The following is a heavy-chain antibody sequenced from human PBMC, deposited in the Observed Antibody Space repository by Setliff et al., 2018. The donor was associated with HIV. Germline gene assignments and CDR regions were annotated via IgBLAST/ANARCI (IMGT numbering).Heavy chain of an antibody. D-gene: IGHD6-19*01. CDR1: GFTFSSYW. J-gene: IGHJ6*03. CDR3: ARDRGGWYYYYYYYLDV. Sequence: SLRLSCADSGFTFSSYWMSWVRQAPGKGLEWVANIKQDGSEKYYVDSVKGLFTISRDNAKNSLYLQMNSLRTEYTAVYYCARDRGGWYYYYYYYLDVWGKGKKVTVS. V-gene: IGHV3-7*03. CDR2: IKQDGSEK.